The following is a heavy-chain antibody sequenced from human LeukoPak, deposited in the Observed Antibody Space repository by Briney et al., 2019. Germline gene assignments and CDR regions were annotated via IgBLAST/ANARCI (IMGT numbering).Heavy chain of an antibody. D-gene: IGHD3-10*01. Sequence: SETLSLTCTVSGGSISSSCYYWGWIRQPPGKGLEWTGSIYYRGSTYYNPSLKSRVTISVDTSKNQFSLKLSFVTAAYTAVYYCARQGAPGFRDLFFDYWGQGTLVTASS. CDR2: IYYRGST. CDR3: ARQGAPGFRDLFFDY. J-gene: IGHJ4*02. CDR1: GGSISSSCYY. V-gene: IGHV4-39*01.